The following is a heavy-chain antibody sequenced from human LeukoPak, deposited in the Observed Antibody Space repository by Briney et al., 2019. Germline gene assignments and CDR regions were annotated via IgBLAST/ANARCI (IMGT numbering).Heavy chain of an antibody. D-gene: IGHD1-1*01. CDR3: AREGWNDAGYFDY. J-gene: IGHJ4*02. CDR1: GFTFSSYA. CDR2: ISYGGSNK. V-gene: IGHV3-30-3*01. Sequence: PGGSLRLSCAASGFTFSSYAMHWVRQAPGKGLEWVAVISYGGSNKYYADSVKGRFTISRDNSKNTLYLQMNSLRAEDTAVYYCAREGWNDAGYFDYWGQGTLVTVSS.